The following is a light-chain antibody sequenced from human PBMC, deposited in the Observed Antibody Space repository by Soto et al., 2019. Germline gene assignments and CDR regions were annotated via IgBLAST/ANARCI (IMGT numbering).Light chain of an antibody. CDR3: SSYTVSTDVV. CDR1: TSDFVNYNY. Sequence: QSALTQPASLSGSPGQSVTISCSGTTSDFVNYNYVSWYPHHPGKAPQLILFEVSNRPSGVSSRFSGSKSGNTASLIISGLQAEDEAYYYCSSYTVSTDVVFGGGTKLTVL. J-gene: IGLJ2*01. V-gene: IGLV2-14*01. CDR2: EVS.